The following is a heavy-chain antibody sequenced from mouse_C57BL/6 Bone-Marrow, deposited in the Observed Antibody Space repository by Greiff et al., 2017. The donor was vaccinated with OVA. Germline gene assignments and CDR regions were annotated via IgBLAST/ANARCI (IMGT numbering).Heavy chain of an antibody. CDR1: GYTFTDYY. CDR3: ARSDTTVVARYFDV. D-gene: IGHD1-1*01. CDR2: INPNNGGT. Sequence: EVMLQQSGPELVKPGASVKISCKASGYTFTDYYMNWVKQSHGKSLEWIGDINPNNGGTSYNQKFKGKATLTVDKSSSTAYMELRSLTSEDSAVYYCARSDTTVVARYFDVWGTGTTVTVSS. V-gene: IGHV1-26*01. J-gene: IGHJ1*03.